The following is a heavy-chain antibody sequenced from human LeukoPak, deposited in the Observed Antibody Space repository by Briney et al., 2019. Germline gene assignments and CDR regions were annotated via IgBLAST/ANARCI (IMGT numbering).Heavy chain of an antibody. CDR2: ISSSSSYI. CDR1: GFTFSSYS. V-gene: IGHV3-21*01. CDR3: ARNTAAATLFDY. Sequence: GRSLRLSCAASGFTFSSYSMNWVRQAPGKGLEWVSSISSSSSYIYYADSVKGRFTISRDNAKNSLYLQMDSLRAEDTAVYYCARNTAAATLFDYWGQGTLVTVSS. D-gene: IGHD6-13*01. J-gene: IGHJ4*02.